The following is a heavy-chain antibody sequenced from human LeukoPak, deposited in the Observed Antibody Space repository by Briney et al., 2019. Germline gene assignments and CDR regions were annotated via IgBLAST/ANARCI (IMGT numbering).Heavy chain of an antibody. CDR2: ISSSGSTI. Sequence: PGGSLRLSCAASGFTFSSYEMNWVRQAPGKGLEWVSYISSSGSTIYYADSVKGRFTISRDNAKNSPYLQMSSLRAEDTAVYYCARGGMGLFDYWGQGTLVTVSS. V-gene: IGHV3-48*03. CDR1: GFTFSSYE. D-gene: IGHD6-13*01. J-gene: IGHJ4*02. CDR3: ARGGMGLFDY.